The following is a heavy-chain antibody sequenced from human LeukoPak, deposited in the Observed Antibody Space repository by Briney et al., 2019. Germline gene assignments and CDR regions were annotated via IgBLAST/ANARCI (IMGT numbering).Heavy chain of an antibody. CDR2: ISSSSSYI. CDR3: ARDVLLWLGESRGYYYGMDV. J-gene: IGHJ6*02. V-gene: IGHV3-21*01. D-gene: IGHD3-10*01. CDR1: GFTFSSYS. Sequence: GGSLRLSCAASGFTFSSYSMNWVRQAPGKGLEWVSSISSSSSYIYYADSVKGRFTISRDNAKNSLYLQMNSLRAEDTAVYYCARDVLLWLGESRGYYYGMDVWGQGTTVTVSS.